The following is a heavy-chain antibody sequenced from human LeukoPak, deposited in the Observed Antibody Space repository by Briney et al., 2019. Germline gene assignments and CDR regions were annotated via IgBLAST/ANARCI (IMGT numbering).Heavy chain of an antibody. J-gene: IGHJ4*02. CDR2: ISAYSGNT. CDR1: GYSFTGYY. Sequence: HWASVKVSCKASGYSFTGYYLHWVRQAPGQGLEWMGWISAYSGNTNYAQKLQGRVTMTTDTSTSTAYMELRSLRSDDTAVYYCAREISLLLIDYWGQGTLVTVSS. CDR3: AREISLLLIDY. D-gene: IGHD2-21*01. V-gene: IGHV1-18*04.